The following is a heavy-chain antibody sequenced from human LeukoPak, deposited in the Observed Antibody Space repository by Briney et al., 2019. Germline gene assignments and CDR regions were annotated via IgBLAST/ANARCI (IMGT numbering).Heavy chain of an antibody. CDR1: GFTFDDYA. V-gene: IGHV3-9*01. CDR2: ISWNSGSI. CDR3: AKGATFDY. J-gene: IGHJ4*02. Sequence: GRSLRLSCAASGFTFDDYAMHWVRQAPGKGLEWVSGISWNSGSIGYADSVKGRFTISRDNAKNSLYLQMNSLRAEDTALYCCAKGATFDYWGQGTLVTVSS.